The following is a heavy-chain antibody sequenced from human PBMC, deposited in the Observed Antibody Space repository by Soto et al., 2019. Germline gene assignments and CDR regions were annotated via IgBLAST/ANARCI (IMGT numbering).Heavy chain of an antibody. D-gene: IGHD5-12*01. V-gene: IGHV3-9*01. CDR3: ASHRGYHYYGMDV. CDR1: GFNFNDFA. CDR2: IPWNSGTL. J-gene: IGHJ6*02. Sequence: HPGRSLRLSCVASGFNFNDFALHWVRQAPGKRLEWVSGIPWNSGTLDYAYSVRGRFSICRDDAKNSLYLQMNSLRVEDTALYYCASHRGYHYYGMDVWGQGTTVTVSS.